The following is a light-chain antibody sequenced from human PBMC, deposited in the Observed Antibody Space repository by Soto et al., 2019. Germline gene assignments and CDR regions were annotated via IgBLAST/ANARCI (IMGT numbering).Light chain of an antibody. CDR2: DVS. J-gene: IGLJ1*01. CDR3: CSYAGSYTFNV. CDR1: SSEVGGYNY. Sequence: QSALTEPRSVSLSPAQLVTISGTGTSSEVGGYNYVSWYQQHPGKAPKRMIYDVSKRPSGVPDRFSGSKSGNTASLTISGLQAEDEADYYCCSYAGSYTFNVFGTGTKVTVL. V-gene: IGLV2-11*01.